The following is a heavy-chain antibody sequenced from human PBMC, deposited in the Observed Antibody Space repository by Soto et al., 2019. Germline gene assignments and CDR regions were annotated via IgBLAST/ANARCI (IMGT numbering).Heavy chain of an antibody. Sequence: GGSLRLSCAASGFTFSSYGMHWVRQAPGKGLEWVAVISYDGSNKYYADSVKGRFTISRDNSKNTLYLQMNSLRAEDTAVYYCAKVLVPAAIGYYGMDVWGQGTTVTVSS. CDR2: ISYDGSNK. V-gene: IGHV3-30*18. D-gene: IGHD2-2*02. J-gene: IGHJ6*02. CDR3: AKVLVPAAIGYYGMDV. CDR1: GFTFSSYG.